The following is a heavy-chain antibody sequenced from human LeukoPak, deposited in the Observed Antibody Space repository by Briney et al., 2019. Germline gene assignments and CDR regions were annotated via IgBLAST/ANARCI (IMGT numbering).Heavy chain of an antibody. CDR2: INPAGGTT. J-gene: IGHJ6*02. Sequence: ASVKVSCKAYGYTFTSFYMHWVRQAPGQGLEWMGVINPAGGTTRYAPDFQGRLTMTRDTSTNTFYMELSSLRSDDTAVYYCARDQAARTTHSSGMDVWGQGTTVTVSS. CDR3: ARDQAARTTHSSGMDV. V-gene: IGHV1-46*01. D-gene: IGHD1/OR15-1a*01. CDR1: GYTFTSFY.